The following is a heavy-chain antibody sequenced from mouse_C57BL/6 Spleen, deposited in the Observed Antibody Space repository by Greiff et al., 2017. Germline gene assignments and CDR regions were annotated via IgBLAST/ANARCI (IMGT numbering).Heavy chain of an antibody. J-gene: IGHJ1*03. CDR1: GYAFSSSW. CDR2: IYPGDGDT. D-gene: IGHD1-1*01. CDR3: ANTDVYYGSSYWYFDV. V-gene: IGHV1-82*01. Sequence: VKLMESGPELVKPGASVKISCKASGYAFSSSWMNWVKQRPGKGLEWIGRIYPGDGDTNYNGKFKGKATLTADKSSSTAYMQLSSLTSEDSAVYCCANTDVYYGSSYWYFDVWGTGTTVTVSS.